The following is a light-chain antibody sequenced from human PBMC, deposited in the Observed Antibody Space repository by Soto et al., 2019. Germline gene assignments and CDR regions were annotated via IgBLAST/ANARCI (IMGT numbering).Light chain of an antibody. CDR1: SSDVGGYNY. Sequence: QSALTQPPSASGSPGQSVTISCTGTSSDVGGYNYVSWYQQHPGKAPKLMIYEVNKRPSGVPDRFSGSKSGNTASLTVSGLQAEDVADYYCSAYAGSSTLFGGGTQLTVL. V-gene: IGLV2-8*01. CDR2: EVN. J-gene: IGLJ2*01. CDR3: SAYAGSSTL.